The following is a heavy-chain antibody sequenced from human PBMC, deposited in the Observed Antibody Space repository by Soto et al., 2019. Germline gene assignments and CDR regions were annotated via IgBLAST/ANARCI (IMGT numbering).Heavy chain of an antibody. CDR2: ISSNGGRT. D-gene: IGHD1-1*01. Sequence: EVQLLESGGGLVQPGESLRLSCAASGSTFGNYFMNWVRQAPGKGLEWVSDISSNGGRTHYADSVRGRFTISRDNSRNTLYLQMSSLRAEDTALYYCAKDLHWYGMDVWGQGTTVTVSS. CDR1: GSTFGNYF. J-gene: IGHJ6*02. V-gene: IGHV3-23*01. CDR3: AKDLHWYGMDV.